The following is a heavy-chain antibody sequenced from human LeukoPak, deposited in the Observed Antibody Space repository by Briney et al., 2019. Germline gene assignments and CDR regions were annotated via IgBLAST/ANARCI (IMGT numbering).Heavy chain of an antibody. CDR3: ATDFYDTT. CDR2: IRSNSDGGTI. D-gene: IGHD3-22*01. CDR1: GFTFSNAW. V-gene: IGHV3-15*07. J-gene: IGHJ5*02. Sequence: GGSLRLSCATSGFTFSNAWMNWVRQAPGKGLEWVGRIRSNSDGGTIDYAAPVKGRFAHSRDDSKNTLYLQMNSLQTEDTAVYYCATDFYDTTWGQGTLVTVSS.